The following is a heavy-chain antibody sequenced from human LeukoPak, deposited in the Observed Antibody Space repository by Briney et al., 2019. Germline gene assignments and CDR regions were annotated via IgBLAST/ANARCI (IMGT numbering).Heavy chain of an antibody. CDR3: AKEFIPESSGYDAFHI. CDR1: ALAFSTSG. D-gene: IGHD3-22*01. CDR2: IRYAGSNK. Sequence: GRYLRLSWAPSALAFSTSGINWVRQAPGKRLDWVAFIRYAGSNKYYADCATGRFTISRDNSKNTLYLQMNSLRAEDTAVYYCAKEFIPESSGYDAFHIWGPGTMVTVSS. V-gene: IGHV3-30*02. J-gene: IGHJ3*02.